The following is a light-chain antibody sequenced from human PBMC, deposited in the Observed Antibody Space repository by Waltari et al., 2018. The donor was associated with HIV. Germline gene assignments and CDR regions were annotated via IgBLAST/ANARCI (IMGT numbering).Light chain of an antibody. Sequence: DIQLTQSPSSLSASVRDRITITCQATQDISNYLNWLQQKPGQAPELVIYDVSNLETGVPSRFSGSGSGTHFTFTITSLQPEDIGIFYCQEYDNLRRGFTFGPGT. V-gene: IGKV1-33*01. CDR2: DVS. J-gene: IGKJ3*01. CDR1: QDISNY. CDR3: QEYDNLRRGFT.